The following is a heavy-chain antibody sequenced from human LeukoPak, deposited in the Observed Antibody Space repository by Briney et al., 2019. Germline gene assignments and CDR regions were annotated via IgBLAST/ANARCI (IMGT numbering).Heavy chain of an antibody. J-gene: IGHJ6*03. CDR2: ISSSSSTI. V-gene: IGHV3-48*01. CDR1: GFTFSSYS. D-gene: IGHD1-26*01. Sequence: GGSLRLSCAASGFTFSSYSMNWVRQAPGKGLEWVSYISSSSSTIYYADSVKGRFTISRDNAKNSLYLQMNSLRAEDTAVYYCARVGATFTGYYMDVWGKGTTVTVSS. CDR3: ARVGATFTGYYMDV.